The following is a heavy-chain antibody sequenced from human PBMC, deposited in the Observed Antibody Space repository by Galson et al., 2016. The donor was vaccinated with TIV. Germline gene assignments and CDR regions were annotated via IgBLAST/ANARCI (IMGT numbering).Heavy chain of an antibody. V-gene: IGHV3-23*01. J-gene: IGHJ4*02. CDR3: AKDLVRAAQIPQTGVNDF. CDR2: ISGSGLST. D-gene: IGHD2-8*02. CDR1: GFIFSNYA. Sequence: SLRLSCATSGFIFSNYAMRWVRQAPGKGLEWVSHISGSGLSTYYADSVKGRFTISRDKSNNTLYLQMKSLRVEDTAIYYCAKDLVRAAQIPQTGVNDFWGQGTLVTVSS.